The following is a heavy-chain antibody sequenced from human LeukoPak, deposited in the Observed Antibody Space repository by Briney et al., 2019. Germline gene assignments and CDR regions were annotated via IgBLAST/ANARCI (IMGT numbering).Heavy chain of an antibody. Sequence: SETLSLTCTVSGGSTSSYYWSWIRQPPGKGLEWIGYIYYSGSTNYNPSLKSRVTISVDTSKNQFSLKLSSVTAADTAVYYCARVTFREFDYWGQGTLVTVSS. CDR1: GGSTSSYY. CDR3: ARVTFREFDY. CDR2: IYYSGST. V-gene: IGHV4-59*01. J-gene: IGHJ4*02. D-gene: IGHD2/OR15-2a*01.